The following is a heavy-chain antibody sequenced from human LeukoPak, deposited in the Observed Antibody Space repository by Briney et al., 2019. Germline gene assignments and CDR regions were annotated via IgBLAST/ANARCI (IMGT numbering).Heavy chain of an antibody. D-gene: IGHD3-3*01. V-gene: IGHV3-30-3*01. CDR3: AKDSGFWSGYFDY. CDR2: ISYDGSNK. Sequence: GRSLRLSCAASGFTFSSYAMHWVRQAPGKGLEWVAVISYDGSNKYYADSVKGRFTISRDNSKNTLYLQMNSLRAEDTAVYYCAKDSGFWSGYFDYWGQGTLVTVSS. CDR1: GFTFSSYA. J-gene: IGHJ4*02.